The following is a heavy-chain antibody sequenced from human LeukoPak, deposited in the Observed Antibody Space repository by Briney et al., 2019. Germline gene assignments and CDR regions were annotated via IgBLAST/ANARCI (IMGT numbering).Heavy chain of an antibody. Sequence: SETLSLACSVSGGSISSSHYYWNWVRQPAGKGLEWIGRISSSGSTTYSPSLQSRVTMPVGTSNNHFSLKLTSVTAADTAIYYCARTEDCGSSSCYWFVHWGQGTLVTVSS. CDR2: ISSSGST. V-gene: IGHV4-61*02. D-gene: IGHD2-2*01. J-gene: IGHJ5*02. CDR3: ARTEDCGSSSCYWFVH. CDR1: GGSISSSHYY.